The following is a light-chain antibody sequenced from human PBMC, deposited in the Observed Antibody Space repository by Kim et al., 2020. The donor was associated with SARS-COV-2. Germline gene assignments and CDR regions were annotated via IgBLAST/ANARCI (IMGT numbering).Light chain of an antibody. J-gene: IGKJ1*01. Sequence: GDRVTITCRASQSISNWLAWYQQKPGRAPTVLIYDASSLDSGVPSRFSGSGSGTEFTLTITTLQPDDFATYYCQQYYYYPWTFG. CDR2: DAS. CDR3: QQYYYYPWT. CDR1: QSISNW. V-gene: IGKV1-5*01.